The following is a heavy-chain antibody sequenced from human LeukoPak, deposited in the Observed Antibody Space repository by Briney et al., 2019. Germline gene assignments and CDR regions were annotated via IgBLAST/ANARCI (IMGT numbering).Heavy chain of an antibody. CDR1: GFTFSNYG. CDR3: ARDPYDSSWGLCYFDY. V-gene: IGHV3-7*04. J-gene: IGHJ4*02. CDR2: IKQDGSDK. Sequence: GGSLRLSCAASGFTFSNYGMHWVRQAPGKGLEWVANIKQDGSDKYYVDSVKGRFTISRDNAKNSLYLQMNSLRAEDTAVYYCARDPYDSSWGLCYFDYWGQGTLVTVSS. D-gene: IGHD3-22*01.